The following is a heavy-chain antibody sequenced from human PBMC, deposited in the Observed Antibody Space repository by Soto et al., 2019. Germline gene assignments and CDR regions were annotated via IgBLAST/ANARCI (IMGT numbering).Heavy chain of an antibody. CDR3: ASLIYDSSNFYDNDY. CDR1: GFTFSGSS. CDR2: SRSKANNYAT. J-gene: IGHJ4*02. D-gene: IGHD3-22*01. Sequence: EVQLVESGGGLVQPGGSLRLSCAASGFTFSGSSMHWVRQASGKGLEWVARSRSKANNYATTYAASVKGRFTISRDESKNTTYLQMNSLKTEDTAIYYCASLIYDSSNFYDNDYWGQGTRVTVSS. V-gene: IGHV3-73*02.